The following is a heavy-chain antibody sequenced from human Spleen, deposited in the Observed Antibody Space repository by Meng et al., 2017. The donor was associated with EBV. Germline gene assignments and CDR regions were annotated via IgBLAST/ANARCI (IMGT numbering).Heavy chain of an antibody. CDR1: GFTFSDYY. Sequence: QVQLVESGGGLVMPGGSLRLSCSAFGFTFSDYYMSWIRQAPGKGREWVSYISSSGSTIYYADAVKGRFTISRDNAKNSLYLQMNSLRAEDTAVYYCAREADSTVTTDYQHWGQGTLVTVSS. D-gene: IGHD4-17*01. V-gene: IGHV3-11*01. CDR2: ISSSGSTI. J-gene: IGHJ1*01. CDR3: AREADSTVTTDYQH.